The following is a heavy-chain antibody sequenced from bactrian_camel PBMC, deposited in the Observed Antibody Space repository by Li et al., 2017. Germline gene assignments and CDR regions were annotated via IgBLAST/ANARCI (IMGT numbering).Heavy chain of an antibody. CDR3: AAWIGTAAVGTPRF. CDR1: GYTAVINY. D-gene: IGHD6*01. J-gene: IGHJ4*01. CDR2: IDHDGSST. V-gene: IGHV3S40*01. Sequence: VQLVESGGGSVQAGGSLRLSCAASGYTAVINYMGWIRQAPGKEREGVAHIDHDGSSTSYADSVKGRFDISRFNAANTAYLQMNDLKPEDTALYYCAAWIGTAAVGTPRFWGQGTQVTVS.